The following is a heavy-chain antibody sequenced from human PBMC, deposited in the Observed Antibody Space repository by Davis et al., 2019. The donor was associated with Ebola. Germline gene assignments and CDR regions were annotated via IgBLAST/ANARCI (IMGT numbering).Heavy chain of an antibody. CDR2: IYPADSDT. CDR1: GYSFSSYW. V-gene: IGHV5-51*01. CDR3: ARRKGDSSGIYDY. Sequence: GESLKISCKAFGYSFSSYWIAWVRQMPGKGLEWMGIIYPADSDTRYSPSFQGQVTISADKSISTAYLQWSSLKASDSAMYYCARRKGDSSGIYDYWGQGTLVTVSS. D-gene: IGHD3-22*01. J-gene: IGHJ4*02.